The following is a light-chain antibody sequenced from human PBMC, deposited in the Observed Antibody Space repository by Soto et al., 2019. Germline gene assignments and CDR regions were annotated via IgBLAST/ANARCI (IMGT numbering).Light chain of an antibody. J-gene: IGKJ2*01. Sequence: TQSPVTLSVSPGDRASLSCRASQSVSRFLAWYQQTPGQPPRLLIYAASSRVLGVPARFTGSGSGTDFTLTISAVQSEDAAIYYCQQYDKWPYTFGQGTKVDIK. CDR1: QSVSRF. V-gene: IGKV3-15*01. CDR3: QQYDKWPYT. CDR2: AAS.